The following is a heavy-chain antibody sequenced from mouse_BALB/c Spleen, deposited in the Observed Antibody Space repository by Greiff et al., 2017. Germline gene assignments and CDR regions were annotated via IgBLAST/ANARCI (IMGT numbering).Heavy chain of an antibody. V-gene: IGHV3-2*02. D-gene: IGHD5-1*01. CDR1: GYSITSDYA. CDR2: ISYSGST. Sequence: EVQLVESGPGLVKPSQSLSLTCTVTGYSITSDYAWNWIRQFPGNKLEWMGYISYSGSTSYNPSLKSRISITRDTSKNQFFLQLNSVTTEDTATYYCARQSTFEYFDYWGQGTTLTVSS. J-gene: IGHJ2*01. CDR3: ARQSTFEYFDY.